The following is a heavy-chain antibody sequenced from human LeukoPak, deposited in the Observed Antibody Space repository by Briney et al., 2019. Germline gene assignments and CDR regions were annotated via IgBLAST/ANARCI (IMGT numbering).Heavy chain of an antibody. J-gene: IGHJ6*02. CDR3: ARGRHYYGSGSLPHYYGMDV. V-gene: IGHV4-34*01. CDR1: GGSFSGYY. D-gene: IGHD3-10*01. CDR2: INHSGST. Sequence: PSETLSLTCAVYGGSFSGYYWIWIRQPPGKGLEWIGEINHSGSTNYNPSLKSRVTISVDTSKNQFSLKLSSVTAADTAVYYCARGRHYYGSGSLPHYYGMDVWGQGTTVTVSS.